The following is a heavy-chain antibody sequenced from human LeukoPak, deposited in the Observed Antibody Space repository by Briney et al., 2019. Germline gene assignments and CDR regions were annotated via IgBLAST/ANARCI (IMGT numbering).Heavy chain of an antibody. D-gene: IGHD3-16*01. CDR3: GRAFPPLRTSSAGDL. CDR1: GFTFSDYD. V-gene: IGHV3-21*01. CDR2: ISYLSSHV. J-gene: IGHJ4*02. Sequence: GGSLRLSCSASGFTFSDYDMNWVRQAPGKGLGWVSSISYLSSHVYYGDSVKGRFSISRDNAKNSMYLQMNSLGAEDTAIYYCGRAFPPLRTSSAGDLWGQGILVTVSS.